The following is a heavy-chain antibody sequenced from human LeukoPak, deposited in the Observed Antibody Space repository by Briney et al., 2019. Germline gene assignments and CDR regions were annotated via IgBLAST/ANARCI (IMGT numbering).Heavy chain of an antibody. V-gene: IGHV1-69*05. CDR2: IIPIFGTA. D-gene: IGHD3-22*01. Sequence: GASVKVSCKASGGTFSSYAISWVRQAPGQGLEWMGGIIPIFGTANYAQKFQGRVTITTDESTSTAYMELSSLRSEDTAVYCCARDRYYYDSSGLRFDYWGQGTLVTVSS. CDR3: ARDRYYYDSSGLRFDY. J-gene: IGHJ4*02. CDR1: GGTFSSYA.